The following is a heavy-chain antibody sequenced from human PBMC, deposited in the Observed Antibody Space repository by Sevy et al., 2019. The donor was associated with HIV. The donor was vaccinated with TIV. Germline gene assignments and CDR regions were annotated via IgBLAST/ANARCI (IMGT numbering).Heavy chain of an antibody. CDR2: IKRDESVK. D-gene: IGHD2-21*01. CDR3: ARVSSYCSGDKGYDVFEI. V-gene: IGHV3-7*01. J-gene: IGHJ3*02. Sequence: GGSLRLSCAASGFTFSDYWMTWVRQAPGKDLEWVANIKRDESVKHYVDSVKGRFSVSRDNAKNSLYLHMNSLRADDTALYYCARVSSYCSGDKGYDVFEIGGQGTMSPSPQ. CDR1: GFTFSDYW.